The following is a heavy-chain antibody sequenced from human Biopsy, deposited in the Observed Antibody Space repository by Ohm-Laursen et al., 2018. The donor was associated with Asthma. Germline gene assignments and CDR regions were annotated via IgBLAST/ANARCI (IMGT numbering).Heavy chain of an antibody. Sequence: PSETLSLTCTVSGGSIRSSTYYWGWIRQHPVKGLEWIGHIYYSGSTYYNPSLKSRVSISLDTSKNQFSLSLTSVTAADTAVYYCARTTYGHDGFDPWGQGTLVTVSS. J-gene: IGHJ5*02. D-gene: IGHD4-17*01. CDR2: IYYSGST. V-gene: IGHV4-31*03. CDR3: ARTTYGHDGFDP. CDR1: GGSIRSSTYY.